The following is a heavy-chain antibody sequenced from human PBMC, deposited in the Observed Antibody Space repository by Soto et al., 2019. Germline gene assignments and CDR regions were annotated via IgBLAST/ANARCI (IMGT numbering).Heavy chain of an antibody. CDR3: ARLGDILTGSDY. D-gene: IGHD3-9*01. Sequence: ASVKVSCKASGYTFTSYDINWVRQATGQGLEWMGWMNPNSGNTGYAQKFQGRVTMTRNTSISTAYMELSSLRSEDTAVYYCARLGDILTGSDYWGQGTLVTVSS. J-gene: IGHJ4*02. CDR1: GYTFTSYD. CDR2: MNPNSGNT. V-gene: IGHV1-8*01.